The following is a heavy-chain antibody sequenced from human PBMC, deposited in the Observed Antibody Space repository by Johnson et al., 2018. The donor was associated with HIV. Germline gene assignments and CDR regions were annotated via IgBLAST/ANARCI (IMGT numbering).Heavy chain of an antibody. Sequence: QVQLVESGGDWVQPGRSLRLSCAASGFTVSGNYMSWIRQAPGKGLEWVSYISSSGSTIYYADSVKGRFTISRDNAKNSLYLQMNSLRAEDTAVYYCASYSSSDAFDIWGQGTMVTVSS. CDR2: ISSSGSTI. CDR3: ASYSSSDAFDI. CDR1: GFTVSGNY. V-gene: IGHV3-11*04. D-gene: IGHD6-6*01. J-gene: IGHJ3*02.